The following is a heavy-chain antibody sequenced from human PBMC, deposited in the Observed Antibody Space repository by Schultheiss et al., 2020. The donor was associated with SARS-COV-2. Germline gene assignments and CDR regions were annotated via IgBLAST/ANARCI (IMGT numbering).Heavy chain of an antibody. V-gene: IGHV1-2*02. J-gene: IGHJ6*02. Sequence: ASVKVSCKASGYTFTSYGISWVRQAPGQGLEWMGWINPNSGGTNYAQKFQGRVTMTRDTSTTTVYMELSSLRSEDTAVYYCARERGQVERREVGGEGNMDVWGQGTTVTVSS. D-gene: IGHD1-1*01. CDR3: ARERGQVERREVGGEGNMDV. CDR1: GYTFTSYG. CDR2: INPNSGGT.